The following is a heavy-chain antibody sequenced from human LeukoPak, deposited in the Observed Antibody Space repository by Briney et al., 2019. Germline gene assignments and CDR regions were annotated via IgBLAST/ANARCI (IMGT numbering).Heavy chain of an antibody. Sequence: GGSLRLSCATSGFTFSSYALSWVRQAPGKGLEWVSAISGSGGSTYYVDSVKGRFTISRDNSKNMVYLQMNGLRAEDTAVYYCATDYYGSGSTWSYYYYGMDVWGQGTTVTVSS. V-gene: IGHV3-23*01. CDR1: GFTFSSYA. CDR3: ATDYYGSGSTWSYYYYGMDV. CDR2: ISGSGGST. J-gene: IGHJ6*02. D-gene: IGHD3-10*01.